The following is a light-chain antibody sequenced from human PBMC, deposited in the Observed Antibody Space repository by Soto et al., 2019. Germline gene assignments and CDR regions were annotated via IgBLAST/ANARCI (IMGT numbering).Light chain of an antibody. CDR2: AAS. Sequence: DIQMTQSPSSLSASVGDRVTITCRASQDISNYLAWFQQKPGKAPKYLIYAASDLQTGVPSKFSGSGSGTDFTLTISSLQPEDFATYYCQQYYRYPLTFGGGTKVEIK. CDR1: QDISNY. V-gene: IGKV1-16*02. J-gene: IGKJ4*01. CDR3: QQYYRYPLT.